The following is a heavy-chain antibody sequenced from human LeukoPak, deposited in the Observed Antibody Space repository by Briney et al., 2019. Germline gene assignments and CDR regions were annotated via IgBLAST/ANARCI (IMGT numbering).Heavy chain of an antibody. CDR2: IYYSGST. V-gene: IGHV4-39*07. CDR1: GGSISSDGYY. Sequence: PSETLSLTCTVSGGSISSDGYYWGWIRQPPGKGLEWIGNIYYSGSTYYNPSLKSRVIMTVDTSKNQFSLKLSSVTAADTAVYYCARVWDSSSSWYYYYYMDVWGKGTTVTVSS. CDR3: ARVWDSSSSWYYYYYMDV. J-gene: IGHJ6*03. D-gene: IGHD6-6*01.